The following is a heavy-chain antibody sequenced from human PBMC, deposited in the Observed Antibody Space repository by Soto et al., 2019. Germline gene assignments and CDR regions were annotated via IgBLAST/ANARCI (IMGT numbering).Heavy chain of an antibody. CDR3: AREGYGDYVHY. CDR1: GGSISSGDYY. D-gene: IGHD4-17*01. CDR2: IYYSGST. J-gene: IGHJ4*02. Sequence: SSETLSLTCTVSGGSISSGDYYWSWIRQPPGKGLEWIGYIYYSGSTYYNPSLKSRVTISVDTSKNQFSLKLSSVTAADTAVYYCAREGYGDYVHYWGQGTLVTVSS. V-gene: IGHV4-30-4*01.